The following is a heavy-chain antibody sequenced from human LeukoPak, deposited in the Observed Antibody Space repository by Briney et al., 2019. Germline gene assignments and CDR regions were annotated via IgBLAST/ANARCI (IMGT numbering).Heavy chain of an antibody. V-gene: IGHV3-7*04. CDR1: GFTFSSSW. Sequence: GGSLRLSCVASGFTFSSSWMTWVRQAPGKGLEWVANIKQDGSDKYYVDSVKGRFTISRDNAKNSLYLQMNSLRDEDTAVYYCARAEEQRWGYVDYWGQGTLVTVSS. CDR2: IKQDGSDK. J-gene: IGHJ4*02. D-gene: IGHD5-24*01. CDR3: ARAEEQRWGYVDY.